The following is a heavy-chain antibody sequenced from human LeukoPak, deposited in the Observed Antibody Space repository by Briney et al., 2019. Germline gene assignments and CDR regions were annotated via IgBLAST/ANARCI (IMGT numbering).Heavy chain of an antibody. D-gene: IGHD3-10*01. J-gene: IGHJ5*02. V-gene: IGHV4-4*07. Sequence: SETLSLTCTVSGGSISSYYWSWIRQPAGKGLEWIGRIYTSGSTNYNPSLKSRVTMSVDTSKNQFSLKLSSVTAADTAVYYCARDRRSGSYLWFDPWGQGTLVTVSS. CDR2: IYTSGST. CDR3: ARDRRSGSYLWFDP. CDR1: GGSISSYY.